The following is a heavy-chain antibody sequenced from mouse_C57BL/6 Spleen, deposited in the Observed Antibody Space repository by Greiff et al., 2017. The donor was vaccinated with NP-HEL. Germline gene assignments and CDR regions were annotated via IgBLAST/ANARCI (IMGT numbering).Heavy chain of an antibody. CDR3: ANTTVVNPWYFDV. J-gene: IGHJ1*03. D-gene: IGHD1-1*01. CDR1: GFTFSDYG. V-gene: IGHV5-17*01. CDR2: ISSGSSTI. Sequence: VQLKESGGGLVKPGGSLKLSCAASGFTFSDYGMHWVRQAPEKGLEWVAYISSGSSTIYYADTVKGRFTISRDNAKNTLFLQMTSLRSEDTAMYYWANTTVVNPWYFDVWGTGTTVTVSS.